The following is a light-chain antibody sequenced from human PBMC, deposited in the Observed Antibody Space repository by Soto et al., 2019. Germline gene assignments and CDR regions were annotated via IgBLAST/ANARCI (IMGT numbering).Light chain of an antibody. CDR1: QSISNY. V-gene: IGKV1-39*01. J-gene: IGKJ2*01. CDR3: QQSYSSPPT. CDR2: AAS. Sequence: DIQMTQSPCSLSASLGERVTITCRASQSISNYFNWYQHKPGKAPNLLIYAASTLQSGVPSRFSGSRSGTDFTLTITHLQPEDFASYYCQQSYSSPPTFGQGTKVEIK.